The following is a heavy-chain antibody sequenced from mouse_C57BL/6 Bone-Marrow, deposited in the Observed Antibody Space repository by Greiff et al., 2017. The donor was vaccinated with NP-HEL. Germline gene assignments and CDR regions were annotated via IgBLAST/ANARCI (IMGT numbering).Heavy chain of an antibody. CDR3: ARGYGSGGAWFAY. J-gene: IGHJ3*01. Sequence: VQLQESGPELVKPGASVNISCKASGYAFSSSWMNWVKQRPGKGLEWIGRIYPGDGDTNYNGKFKGKATLTADKSSSTAYMQLSSLTSEDSAVYFCARGYGSGGAWFAYWGQGTLVTGSA. V-gene: IGHV1-82*01. CDR1: GYAFSSSW. CDR2: IYPGDGDT. D-gene: IGHD1-1*01.